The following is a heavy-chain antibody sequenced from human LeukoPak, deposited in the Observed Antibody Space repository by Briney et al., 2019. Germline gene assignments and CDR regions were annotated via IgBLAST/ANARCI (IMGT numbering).Heavy chain of an antibody. V-gene: IGHV5-51*01. CDR1: GYSFTNYW. J-gene: IGHJ5*02. Sequence: GESLKISFKGSGYSFTNYWIAWVRPMPGKGLEWMGIIYPGDSDTRYSPSFQGQVTISADKSISTAYLQWSSLKASDTAMYYCARRGDYCSADNCYPWWFDPWGQGTLVTVSS. D-gene: IGHD2-15*01. CDR2: IYPGDSDT. CDR3: ARRGDYCSADNCYPWWFDP.